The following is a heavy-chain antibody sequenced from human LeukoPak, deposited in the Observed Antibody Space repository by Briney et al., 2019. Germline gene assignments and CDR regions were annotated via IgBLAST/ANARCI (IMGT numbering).Heavy chain of an antibody. CDR2: INPNSGGT. CDR3: ARGDSGYDHFYHMDV. D-gene: IGHD5-12*01. CDR1: GYTFTGNY. Sequence: ASVKVSCKASGYTFTGNYMHWVRQAPGQGLEWMGWINPNSGGTNYAQKFQGRVTMTRDTSISTAYMELNRLIFDDTAVYYCARGDSGYDHFYHMDVWGKGTTVTISS. V-gene: IGHV1-2*02. J-gene: IGHJ6*03.